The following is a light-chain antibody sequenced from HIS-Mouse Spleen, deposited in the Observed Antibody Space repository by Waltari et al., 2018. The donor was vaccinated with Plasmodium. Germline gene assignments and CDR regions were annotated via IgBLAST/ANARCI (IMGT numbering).Light chain of an antibody. CDR3: QAWDSSTDYV. V-gene: IGLV3-1*01. Sequence: SYELTQPPSVSVFPGQTASITCSGDNLGDKYACWYQQKPGQSPVLVIYQDSKRPSGIPERFSGSNSGNTATLTISGTQAMDEADYYCQAWDSSTDYVFGTGTKVTVL. CDR1: NLGDKY. CDR2: QDS. J-gene: IGLJ1*01.